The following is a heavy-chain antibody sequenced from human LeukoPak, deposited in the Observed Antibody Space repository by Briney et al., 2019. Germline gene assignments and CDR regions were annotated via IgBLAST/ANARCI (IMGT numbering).Heavy chain of an antibody. V-gene: IGHV4-34*01. CDR1: GGSFSGYY. J-gene: IGHJ6*03. CDR3: ARGKRGRYCDFWSGYYPYYYYMDV. CDR2: INHSGST. D-gene: IGHD3-3*01. Sequence: SETLSLTCAVYGGSFSGYYWSWIRQPPGKGLEWIGEINHSGSTNYNPSLKSRVTISVDTSKNQFSLKLSSVTAADTAVYYCARGKRGRYCDFWSGYYPYYYYMDVWGKGTTVTVSS.